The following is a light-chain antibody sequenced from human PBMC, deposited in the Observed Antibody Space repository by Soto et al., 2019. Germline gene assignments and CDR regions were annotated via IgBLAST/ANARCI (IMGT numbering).Light chain of an antibody. V-gene: IGLV3-1*01. CDR1: KLGDKF. CDR3: QAWDSSTYVV. CDR2: QHS. J-gene: IGLJ2*01. Sequence: SYELTQPPSVSVSPGQTASITCSGDKLGDKFAFWYQQKPGQSPVLVIYQHSKRPSGIPERFSGSISGNTATLTISGTQATDEADYYCQAWDSSTYVVFGGGTQLTVL.